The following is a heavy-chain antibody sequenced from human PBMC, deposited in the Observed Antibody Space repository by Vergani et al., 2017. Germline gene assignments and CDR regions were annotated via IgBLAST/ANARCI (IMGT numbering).Heavy chain of an antibody. J-gene: IGHJ6*02. CDR2: IFSNDEK. D-gene: IGHD6-19*01. Sequence: QVTLKESGPVLVKPTETLTLTCTVSGFSFSNARMGVSWIRQPPGKALEWLAHIFSNDEKSYSTSLKSRLTISKDTSKSQVVLTMTNMDPVDTATYYCARIPSSGWSYYYYGMDVWGQGTTVTVSS. V-gene: IGHV2-26*01. CDR1: GFSFSNARMG. CDR3: ARIPSSGWSYYYYGMDV.